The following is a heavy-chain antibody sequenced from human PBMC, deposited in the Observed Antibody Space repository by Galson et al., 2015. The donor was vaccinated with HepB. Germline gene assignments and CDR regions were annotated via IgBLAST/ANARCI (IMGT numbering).Heavy chain of an antibody. J-gene: IGHJ6*03. CDR1: GFTFGPYT. Sequence: SLRLSCAASGFTFGPYTMNWVRQAPGKGLECISYIISNSNNIYYADSVKGRFTISRDNAKSSLYLQMNSLRAEDTAVYYCARERGGRYMDVWGKGTTVTVS. CDR2: IISNSNNI. D-gene: IGHD3-10*01. CDR3: ARERGGRYMDV. V-gene: IGHV3-48*01.